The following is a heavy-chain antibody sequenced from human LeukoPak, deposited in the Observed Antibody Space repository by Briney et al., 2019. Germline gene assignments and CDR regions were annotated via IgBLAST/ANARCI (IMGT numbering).Heavy chain of an antibody. CDR2: IKSKTDGGTT. V-gene: IGHV3-15*01. D-gene: IGHD4-17*01. CDR3: AAVSVDYGDSSFDF. CDR1: GFSVSNTY. Sequence: GGSLRLSCAASGFSVSNTYMSWVRQPPGKGLEWVGRIKSKTDGGTTDYAEPVKGRFTISRDDSKNTLCLQMNFLKTEDTALYYCAAVSVDYGDSSFDFWGQGTLVTVSS. J-gene: IGHJ4*02.